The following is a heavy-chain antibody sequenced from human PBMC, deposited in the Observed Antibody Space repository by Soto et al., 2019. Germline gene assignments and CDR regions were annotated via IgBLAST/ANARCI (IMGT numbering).Heavy chain of an antibody. CDR2: IYHSGST. J-gene: IGHJ6*02. Sequence: KTSETLSLTCAVSGGSISSSNWWSWVRQPPGKGLEWIGEIYHSGSTNYNPSLKSRVTISVGKSKNQFSLKLSPVTAADTAVYYCARALRYCSGGSCYFFPYYYYGMDVWGQGTTVTVSS. CDR3: ARALRYCSGGSCYFFPYYYYGMDV. V-gene: IGHV4-4*02. CDR1: GGSISSSNW. D-gene: IGHD2-15*01.